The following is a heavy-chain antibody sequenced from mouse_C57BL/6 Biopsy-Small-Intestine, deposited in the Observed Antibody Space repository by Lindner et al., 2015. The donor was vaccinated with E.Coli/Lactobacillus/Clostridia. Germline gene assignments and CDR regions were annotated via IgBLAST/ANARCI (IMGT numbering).Heavy chain of an antibody. D-gene: IGHD2-4*01. V-gene: IGHV1-54*01. J-gene: IGHJ3*01. CDR1: GFAFTNYF. CDR2: INPGSGGT. Sequence: QLQESGAELVRPGTSVKMSCKASGFAFTNYFIEWIKQRPGQGLEWIGVINPGSGGTVYNEKFKGKATLTADKSSSTAHMQLSSLTSEDSAVYFCARGGDYDGFAYWGQGTLVTVSS. CDR3: ARGGDYDGFAY.